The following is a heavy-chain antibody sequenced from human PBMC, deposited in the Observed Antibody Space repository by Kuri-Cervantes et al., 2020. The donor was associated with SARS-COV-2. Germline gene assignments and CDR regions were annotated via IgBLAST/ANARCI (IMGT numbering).Heavy chain of an antibody. J-gene: IGHJ6*02. V-gene: IGHV3-74*01. CDR1: GFTFSSYW. Sequence: GESLKISCAASGFTFSSYWMHWVRQAPGKGLVWVSRINSDGSSTSYADSVKGRFTISRDNAKNTLYLQMNSLRAEDTAVDYCARELRGYDYGMDVWGQGTTVTVSS. CDR2: INSDGSST. CDR3: ARELRGYDYGMDV.